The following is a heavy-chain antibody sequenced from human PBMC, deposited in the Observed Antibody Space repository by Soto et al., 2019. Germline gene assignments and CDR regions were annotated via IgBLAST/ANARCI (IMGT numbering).Heavy chain of an antibody. CDR1: GFTFSNAW. D-gene: IGHD5-12*01. CDR2: IKSKTDGGTT. V-gene: IGHV3-15*01. CDR3: TTRSRGDIRVYPSYYYYMDV. Sequence: PGGSRRLSCAASGFTFSNAWMSWVRQAPGKGLEWVGRIKSKTDGGTTDYAAPVKGRFTISRDDSKNTLYLQMNSLKTEDTAVYYCTTRSRGDIRVYPSYYYYMDVWGKGTTVTVSS. J-gene: IGHJ6*03.